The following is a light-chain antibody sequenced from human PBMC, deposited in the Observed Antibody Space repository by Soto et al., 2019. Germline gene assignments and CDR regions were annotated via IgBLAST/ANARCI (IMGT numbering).Light chain of an antibody. CDR1: SSDVGGYNY. Sequence: QSALTQPASVSGSPGQSITISCTGTSSDVGGYNYVSWYQQHPGKATKLMIYEVSNRPSGVSHRFSGSKSGNTASLTISGLQAEDEADYYCRSYTSSSTLVFGGGTKLTVL. J-gene: IGLJ2*01. V-gene: IGLV2-14*01. CDR2: EVS. CDR3: RSYTSSSTLV.